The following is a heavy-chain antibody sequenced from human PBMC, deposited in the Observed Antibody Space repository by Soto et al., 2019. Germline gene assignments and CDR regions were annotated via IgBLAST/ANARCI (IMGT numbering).Heavy chain of an antibody. Sequence: QVQLHESGPGLVKPSGTLSLTCAVSGTSISSNFWWSWVRQPPGKGLEWIGEAHPSGTTNYNPSLESRVTISVDKSNNQLSLNLNSLTAADTAVFFCARHVGVAGTRGFDYWGQGVLVAVSS. CDR2: AHPSGTT. V-gene: IGHV4-4*02. J-gene: IGHJ4*02. CDR3: ARHVGVAGTRGFDY. CDR1: GTSISSNFW. D-gene: IGHD6-19*01.